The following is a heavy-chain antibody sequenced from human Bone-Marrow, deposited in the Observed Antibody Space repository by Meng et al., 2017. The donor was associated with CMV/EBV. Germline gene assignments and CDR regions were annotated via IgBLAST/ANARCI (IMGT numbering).Heavy chain of an antibody. CDR1: GGSVSSGSYY. J-gene: IGHJ4*02. CDR3: ARVYRYYDFWSGYYFDY. D-gene: IGHD3-3*01. V-gene: IGHV4-61*01. CDR2: IYYSGST. Sequence: SETLSLTRTVSGGSVSSGSYYWSWIRQPPGKGLEWIGYIYYSGSTNYNPSLKSRVTISVDTSKNQFSLKLSSVTAADTAVYYCARVYRYYDFWSGYYFDYWGQGTLVTVSS.